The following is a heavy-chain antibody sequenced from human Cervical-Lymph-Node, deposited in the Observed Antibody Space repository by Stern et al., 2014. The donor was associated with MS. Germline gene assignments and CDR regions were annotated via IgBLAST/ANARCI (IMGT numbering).Heavy chain of an antibody. D-gene: IGHD4-17*01. CDR2: VYYSGST. CDR3: ARAHYGDCPFYYYGMDV. Sequence: QLQLQESGPGLVQPSQTLSLTCTVSGGSISSNNSYWSWIRQSPGKGLTWIVYVYYSGSTYYTPSRKSRLALSVDTSTNQFSLRLSSVTAADTAVYYCARAHYGDCPFYYYGMDVWGQGTTVTVSS. V-gene: IGHV4-30-4*01. J-gene: IGHJ6*02. CDR1: GGSISSNNSY.